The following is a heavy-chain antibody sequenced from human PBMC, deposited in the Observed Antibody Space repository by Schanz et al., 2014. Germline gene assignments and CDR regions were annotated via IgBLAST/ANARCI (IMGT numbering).Heavy chain of an antibody. CDR1: GGTFSSFG. CDR3: ARGRTFDY. CDR2: IIPILGIA. J-gene: IGHJ4*02. Sequence: VQLEQSGAEVKKPGSSVKVSCKASGGTFSSFGINWVRQAPGQGLEWMGRIIPILGIANYAQNFQGRVTITADKSTSTAYMELTSLRSEDTAVYYCARGRTFDYWGQGTLVTVSS. V-gene: IGHV1-69*04.